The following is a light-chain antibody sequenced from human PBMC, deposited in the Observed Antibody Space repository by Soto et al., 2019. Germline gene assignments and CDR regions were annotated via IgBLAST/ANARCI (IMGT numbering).Light chain of an antibody. CDR2: TSS. CDR3: QQSYITPYT. J-gene: IGKJ2*01. CDR1: QSISSY. V-gene: IGKV1-39*01. Sequence: DIQMTPSPSSLSVSVGDRVTITCRASQSISSYLNWYQQKPGKAPNLLIYTSSDLQSGVSSRFSGSGSGTDFTLTISSLQPEDFATYYCQQSYITPYTFGQGTKLEIK.